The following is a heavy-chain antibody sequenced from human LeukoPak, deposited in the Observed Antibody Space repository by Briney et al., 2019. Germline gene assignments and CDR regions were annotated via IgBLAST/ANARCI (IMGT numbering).Heavy chain of an antibody. CDR2: ISGSGGST. V-gene: IGHV3-23*01. CDR1: GFTFNSYG. CDR3: SKDWDQSNNRPSKFDY. Sequence: GGSLRLSCAASGFTFNSYGMNWVRQAPGKGLEWVSSISGSGGSTYYADSVKGRFTISRDNSMNTLYLQMNSLRAEDTAIFYCSKDWDQSNNRPSKFDYWGQGTLVTVSS. J-gene: IGHJ4*02. D-gene: IGHD1-14*01.